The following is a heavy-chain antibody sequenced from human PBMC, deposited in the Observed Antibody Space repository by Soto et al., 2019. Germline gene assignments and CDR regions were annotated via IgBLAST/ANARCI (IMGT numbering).Heavy chain of an antibody. Sequence: ASVKVSCEASGYTFTSYGISWVRQAPGQGLEWMGWISAYNGNTNYAQKLQGRVTMTTDTSTSTAYMELRSLRSDDTAVYYCASPDSSGYSAFDIWGQGTMVTVSS. D-gene: IGHD3-22*01. V-gene: IGHV1-18*04. CDR3: ASPDSSGYSAFDI. CDR2: ISAYNGNT. J-gene: IGHJ3*02. CDR1: GYTFTSYG.